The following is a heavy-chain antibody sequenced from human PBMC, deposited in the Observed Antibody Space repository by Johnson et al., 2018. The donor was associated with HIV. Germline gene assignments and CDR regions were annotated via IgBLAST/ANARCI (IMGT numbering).Heavy chain of an antibody. CDR2: IWYDGSNK. CDR1: GFTFSSYG. J-gene: IGHJ3*02. D-gene: IGHD4-17*01. Sequence: QMLLVESGGGLVKPGGSLRLSCAVSGFTFSSYGMHWVRQAPGKGLEWVAVIWYDGSNKYYADSVKGRFTISRDNSKNTLYLQMNSLRAEDTAVYYCARGMTTVTNHDAFDIWGQGTMVTVSS. CDR3: ARGMTTVTNHDAFDI. V-gene: IGHV3-33*08.